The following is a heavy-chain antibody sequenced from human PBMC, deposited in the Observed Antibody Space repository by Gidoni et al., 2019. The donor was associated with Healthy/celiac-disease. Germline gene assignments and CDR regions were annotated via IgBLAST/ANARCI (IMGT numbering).Heavy chain of an antibody. Sequence: QLVESGGGVVQPGRSLRLSCAASGFTFSSYGMHWVSQAPGKGLEWVAVISYDGSNKHYADSVKGRFTISRDNSKNTLYLQMNSLRAEDTAVYYCATSSGSSSWHFDYWGQGTLVTVS. CDR3: ATSSGSSSWHFDY. CDR2: ISYDGSNK. J-gene: IGHJ4*02. CDR1: GFTFSSYG. V-gene: IGHV3-30*03. D-gene: IGHD6-13*01.